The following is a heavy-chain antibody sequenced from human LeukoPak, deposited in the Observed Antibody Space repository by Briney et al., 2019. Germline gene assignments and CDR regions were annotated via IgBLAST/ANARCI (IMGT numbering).Heavy chain of an antibody. CDR1: GYSVSSNSAA. V-gene: IGHV6-1*01. CDR2: TYYRSKWYN. D-gene: IGHD1-26*01. J-gene: IGHJ3*02. Sequence: SQTLSLTCAISGYSVSSNSAAWNWIRQSPSRGLVWLGRTYYRSKWYNDYAVSVKSRITINPDTSKNQFSLQLNSVTPEDTAVYYCARAGEVSGSYYGFFTFDIWGQGTMVTVSS. CDR3: ARAGEVSGSYYGFFTFDI.